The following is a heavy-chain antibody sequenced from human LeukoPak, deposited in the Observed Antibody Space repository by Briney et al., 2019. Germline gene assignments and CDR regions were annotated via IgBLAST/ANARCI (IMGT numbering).Heavy chain of an antibody. Sequence: HPGGSLRLSCAAPGITFSSFGMHWLRQAPGKGLEWVAFIWYDGSNKYYADSVKGRFTISRDNSKNTLYRQMNSLRVEDTAVYYCARDGTVTAGPFDPWGRGTLVTVSS. CDR1: GITFSSFG. D-gene: IGHD4-11*01. CDR2: IWYDGSNK. J-gene: IGHJ5*02. CDR3: ARDGTVTAGPFDP. V-gene: IGHV3-33*01.